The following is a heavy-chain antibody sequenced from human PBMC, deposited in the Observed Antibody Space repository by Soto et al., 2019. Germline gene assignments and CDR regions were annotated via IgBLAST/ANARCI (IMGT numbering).Heavy chain of an antibody. J-gene: IGHJ4*02. Sequence: EAQLVESGGGFVQPGRSLRLSCAGSGFIFDDFAIHWVRQAPGKGLEWVSGISWNSDSIGYADSVKGRFTISRDNAKNVVYLQMNSLRVEDTALYYCTKVGGLYDFWSGPLHFDLWGQGTLVTVSS. CDR1: GFIFDDFA. V-gene: IGHV3-9*01. CDR3: TKVGGLYDFWSGPLHFDL. D-gene: IGHD3-3*01. CDR2: ISWNSDSI.